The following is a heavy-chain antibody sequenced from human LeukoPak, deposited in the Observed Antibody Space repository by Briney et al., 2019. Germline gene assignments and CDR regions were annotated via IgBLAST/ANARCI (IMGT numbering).Heavy chain of an antibody. CDR1: GYTFTIYG. CDR3: ARDASGAFDI. CDR2: ISAYNGNT. J-gene: IGHJ3*02. V-gene: IGHV1-18*01. Sequence: ASVKVSFTASGYTFTIYGISWVRQAPGQGLEWMGWISAYNGNTNYAQKLQGRVTMTTDTSTSTAYMELRSLRSDDTAVYYCARDASGAFDIWGQGTMVTVSS.